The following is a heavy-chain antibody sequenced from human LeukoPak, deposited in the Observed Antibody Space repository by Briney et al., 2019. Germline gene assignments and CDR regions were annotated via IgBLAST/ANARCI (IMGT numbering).Heavy chain of an antibody. V-gene: IGHV3-48*01. CDR1: GFTFSSHG. D-gene: IGHD5-18*01. Sequence: GGSLRLSCAASGFTFSSHGMNRVRQAPGKGLEWLSYLSNTGNIHYAQSVKGRFTISRDNAKNSLYLQMDGLRAEDTAVYYCARRGDTPMIGDHWGQGILVTVAS. J-gene: IGHJ4*02. CDR2: LSNTGNI. CDR3: ARRGDTPMIGDH.